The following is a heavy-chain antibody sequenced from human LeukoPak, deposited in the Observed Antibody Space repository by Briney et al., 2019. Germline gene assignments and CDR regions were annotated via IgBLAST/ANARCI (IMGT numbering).Heavy chain of an antibody. CDR3: ARQHAPLWRSSGDAFDI. V-gene: IGHV4-59*08. D-gene: IGHD6-19*01. CDR2: IYYSGST. J-gene: IGHJ3*02. Sequence: SETLSLTCTVSGSSISSYYWSWIRQPPGKGLEWIGYIYYSGSTNYNPSLKSRVTISVDTSKNQFSLKLSSVTAADTAVYYCARQHAPLWRSSGDAFDIWGQGTMVTVSS. CDR1: GSSISSYY.